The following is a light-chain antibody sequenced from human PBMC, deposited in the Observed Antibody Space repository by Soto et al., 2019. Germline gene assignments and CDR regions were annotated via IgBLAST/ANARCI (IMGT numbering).Light chain of an antibody. Sequence: SYELTQPPSVSVAPGQTARLSCGGDNIGNKSVHWYQQRPGQAPILVVYDDSERPSGIPERFSGSNSGSAATLTISRVEAADEADFYCQVWDGSRNRMVFGGGTKLTVL. CDR2: DDS. CDR3: QVWDGSRNRMV. V-gene: IGLV3-21*02. J-gene: IGLJ2*01. CDR1: NIGNKS.